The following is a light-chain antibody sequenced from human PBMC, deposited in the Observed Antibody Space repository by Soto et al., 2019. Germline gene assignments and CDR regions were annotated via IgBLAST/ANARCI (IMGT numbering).Light chain of an antibody. J-gene: IGKJ2*01. V-gene: IGKV3-20*01. CDR1: QSVSSSY. CDR3: QQYGSSPMYT. Sequence: EIVLTQSPGTLSLSPGERATLSCRASQSVSSSYLAWYQQKPGQAPRLLIYVASSRAAGIPDRLSGSESGTDFTLTISRLEPEDFAVYYCQQYGSSPMYTFGQGTKLEIK. CDR2: VAS.